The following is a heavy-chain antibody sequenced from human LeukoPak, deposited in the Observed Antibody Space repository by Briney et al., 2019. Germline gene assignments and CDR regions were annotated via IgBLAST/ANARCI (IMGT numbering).Heavy chain of an antibody. V-gene: IGHV1-24*01. CDR2: FDPEDGET. Sequence: GASVKVSCKVSGYTLTELSMHWVRQAPGKGLEWMGGFDPEDGETIYAQKFQGRVTMTEDTSTDTAYMELSSLRAEDTALYYCTRVVLVGTTYSYFDYWGQGTLVTVSS. D-gene: IGHD1-26*01. CDR3: TRVVLVGTTYSYFDY. CDR1: GYTLTELS. J-gene: IGHJ4*02.